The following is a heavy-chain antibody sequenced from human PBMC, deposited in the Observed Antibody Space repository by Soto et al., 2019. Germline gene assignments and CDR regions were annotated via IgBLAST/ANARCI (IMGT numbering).Heavy chain of an antibody. V-gene: IGHV3-23*01. D-gene: IGHD3-10*01. CDR3: AKDSRVTMVRGVIIPPGY. CDR2: ISGSDGST. CDR1: GFTFSNYA. Sequence: GGSLRLSCVASGFTFSNYAMSWVRQAPGKGLEWVSAISGSDGSTYYADSVKGRFTISRDNSKNTLYLQMNSLRAEDTAVYYCAKDSRVTMVRGVIIPPGYWGKGTLVTVSS. J-gene: IGHJ4*02.